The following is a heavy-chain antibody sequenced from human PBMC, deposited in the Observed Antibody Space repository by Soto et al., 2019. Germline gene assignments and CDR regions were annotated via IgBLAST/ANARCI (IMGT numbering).Heavy chain of an antibody. CDR3: ARGSKGSYPGRRIFDL. CDR2: IYDDGSKK. V-gene: IGHV3-33*07. Sequence: GGSLRLSCAASGFIFREYGMDWVRQAPGKGLEWVGVIYDDGSKKFYADSVNGRFTISRDDSKNTLYLQMSSLRADDSAVYYFARGSKGSYPGRRIFDLWGRGTLVTVSS. D-gene: IGHD3-10*01. CDR1: GFIFREYG. J-gene: IGHJ4*02.